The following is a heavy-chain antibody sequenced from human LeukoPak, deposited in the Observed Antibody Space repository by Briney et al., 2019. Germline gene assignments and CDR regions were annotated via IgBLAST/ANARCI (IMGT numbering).Heavy chain of an antibody. CDR3: ARLYYDSTHDFDI. CDR2: ICSSIIYI. Sequence: GGSLRLSCAASGFTFSYYNMNWGRQAPGKGLEWVSSICSSIIYIYYADSEKGRFIISKDNTKNSLYLKMNSLRAEDTAVYYCARLYYDSTHDFDIWGQGTMVTVSS. D-gene: IGHD3-22*01. V-gene: IGHV3-21*01. J-gene: IGHJ3*02. CDR1: GFTFSYYN.